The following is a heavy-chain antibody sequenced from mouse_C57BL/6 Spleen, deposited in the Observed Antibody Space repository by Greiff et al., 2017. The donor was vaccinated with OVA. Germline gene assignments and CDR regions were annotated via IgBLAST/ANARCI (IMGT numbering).Heavy chain of an antibody. J-gene: IGHJ1*03. D-gene: IGHD1-1*01. CDR1: GYTFTDYN. CDR3: ARYDYGSSYGYFDV. Sequence: VQLQQSGPELVKPGASVKMSCKASGYTFTDYNMHWVKQSHGKSLEWIGYINPNNGGTSYNQKFKGKATLTVNKFSSTAYMELRSLTSEDSAVYYCARYDYGSSYGYFDVWGTGTTVTVSS. V-gene: IGHV1-22*01. CDR2: INPNNGGT.